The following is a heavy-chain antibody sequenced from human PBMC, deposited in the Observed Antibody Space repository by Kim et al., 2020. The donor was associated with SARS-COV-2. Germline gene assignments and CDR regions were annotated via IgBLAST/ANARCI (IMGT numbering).Heavy chain of an antibody. D-gene: IGHD3-10*01. J-gene: IGHJ4*02. CDR2: IYYSGST. V-gene: IGHV4-61*01. CDR3: ARGGMVRGVITYFDY. Sequence: SETLSLTCTVSGGSVSSGSYYWSWIRQPPGKGLEWIGYIYYSGSTNYNPSLKSRVTISVDTSKNQFSLKLSSVTAADTAVYYCARGGMVRGVITYFDYWGQGTLVTVSS. CDR1: GGSVSSGSYY.